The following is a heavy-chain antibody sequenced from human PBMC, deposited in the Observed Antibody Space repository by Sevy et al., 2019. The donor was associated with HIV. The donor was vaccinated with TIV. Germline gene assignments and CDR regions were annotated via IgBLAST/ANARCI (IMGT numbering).Heavy chain of an antibody. V-gene: IGHV3-30*04. CDR3: ARDGVSSGWYRGYYFDN. D-gene: IGHD6-19*01. CDR2: ISYDGTDN. CDR1: GFTFSSFA. J-gene: IGHJ4*02. Sequence: QGGSLRLSCAASGFTFSSFAMHWVRQAPGKGLDWVTFISYDGTDNYYADSVKGRFTISRDNSKNTLDLQMNSLRPEDTAIYYCARDGVSSGWYRGYYFDNWGQGTLVTVSS.